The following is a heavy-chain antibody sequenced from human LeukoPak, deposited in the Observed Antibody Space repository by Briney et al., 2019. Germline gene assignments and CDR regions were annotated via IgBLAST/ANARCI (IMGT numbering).Heavy chain of an antibody. CDR2: FDPEDGET. J-gene: IGHJ4*02. V-gene: IGHV1-24*01. CDR1: GYTLTELS. Sequence: ASVKVSCKVSGYTLTELSMHWVRQAPGKGLEWMGGFDPEDGETIYAQKFQGRVTMTEETSTDTAYMELSSLRSEDTAVYYCATGVGSSSWYEGRWDQGTLVTVSS. CDR3: ATGVGSSSWYEGR. D-gene: IGHD6-13*01.